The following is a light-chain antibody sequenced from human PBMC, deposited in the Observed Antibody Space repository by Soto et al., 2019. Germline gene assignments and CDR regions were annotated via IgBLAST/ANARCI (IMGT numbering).Light chain of an antibody. CDR3: MQALQTPRT. CDR2: LGS. V-gene: IGKV2-28*01. Sequence: EIVMTQSPLSLTVTPGEPASISCKSSQSLQHNNGNTLLDWYMQKPGQSPQLLIYLGSRRAPGAPDRVSGSGSGTDFTLRISTEEADDAAIYYCMQALQTPRTFGQGTKLEI. J-gene: IGKJ1*01. CDR1: QSLQHNNGNTL.